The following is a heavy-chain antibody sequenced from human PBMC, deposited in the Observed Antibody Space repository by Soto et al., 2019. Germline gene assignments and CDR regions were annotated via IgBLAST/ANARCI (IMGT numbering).Heavy chain of an antibody. CDR2: ISAYNGNT. CDR3: ARAERGGIAARPVGMDV. CDR1: GYTFTSYG. D-gene: IGHD6-6*01. J-gene: IGHJ6*02. Sequence: QVQLVQSGAEVKKPGASVKVSCKASGYTFTSYGISWVRQAPGQGLEWMGWISAYNGNTNYAQKLQGRVTMTTDTFTSTAYMELRSLRSDDTAVYYCARAERGGIAARPVGMDVWGQGTTVTVSS. V-gene: IGHV1-18*04.